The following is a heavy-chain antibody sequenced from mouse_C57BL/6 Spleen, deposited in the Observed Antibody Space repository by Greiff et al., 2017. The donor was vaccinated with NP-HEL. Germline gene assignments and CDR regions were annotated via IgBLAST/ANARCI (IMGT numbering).Heavy chain of an antibody. V-gene: IGHV1-82*01. CDR3: ARLRGPYAMDY. J-gene: IGHJ4*01. Sequence: QVQLQQSGPELVKPGASVKISCKASGYAFSSSWMNWVKQRPGKGLEWIGRLYPGDGDTNYNGKFKGKATLTADKSSSTAYMQLSSLPSEDSAVDFCARLRGPYAMDYWGKGTSVTVSS. CDR1: GYAFSSSW. CDR2: LYPGDGDT.